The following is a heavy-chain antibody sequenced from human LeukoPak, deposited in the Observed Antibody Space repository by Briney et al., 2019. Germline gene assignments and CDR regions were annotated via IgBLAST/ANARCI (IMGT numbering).Heavy chain of an antibody. V-gene: IGHV1-69*04. D-gene: IGHD3-10*01. CDR1: GGTFSSYA. J-gene: IGHJ4*02. CDR3: ARDSEVRGVSLPDY. CDR2: IIPILGIA. Sequence: SVKVSCKASGGTFSSYAISWVRQAPGQGLEWVGRIIPILGIANYAQKFQGRVTMTRDTSTSTVYMELSSLRSEDTAVYYCARDSEVRGVSLPDYWGQGTLVTVSS.